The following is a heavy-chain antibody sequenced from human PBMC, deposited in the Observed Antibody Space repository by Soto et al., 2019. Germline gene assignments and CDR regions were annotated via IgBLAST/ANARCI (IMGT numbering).Heavy chain of an antibody. D-gene: IGHD3-10*01. CDR1: GFTFSNYA. CDR2: ISPSGDTS. Sequence: PGGSLRLSCATSGFTFSNYAMNWVRQAPGKGLEWVSGISPSGDTSYYADSVKGHFTISRDNSKNTLYLLMNNVRGEDTAVYYCGFGRFPSPVFDIWGQGTMVTVSS. V-gene: IGHV3-23*01. CDR3: GFGRFPSPVFDI. J-gene: IGHJ3*02.